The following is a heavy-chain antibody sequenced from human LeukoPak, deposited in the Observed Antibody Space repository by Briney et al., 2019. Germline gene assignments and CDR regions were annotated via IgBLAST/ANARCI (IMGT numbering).Heavy chain of an antibody. CDR3: ARGAQGLGHWFDP. D-gene: IGHD3-16*01. CDR1: GGSISSGNYY. Sequence: SETLSLTCTVSGGSISSGNYYWSWIRQPAGKGLEWIGRIYTSGSTNYNPSLKSRVTISVDTSKNQFSLKLSSVTAADTAVYYCARGAQGLGHWFDPWGQGTLVTVSS. V-gene: IGHV4-61*02. J-gene: IGHJ5*02. CDR2: IYTSGST.